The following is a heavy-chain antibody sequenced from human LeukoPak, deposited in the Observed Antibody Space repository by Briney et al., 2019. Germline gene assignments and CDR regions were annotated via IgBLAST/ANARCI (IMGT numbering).Heavy chain of an antibody. J-gene: IGHJ4*02. CDR1: GFTFSSYS. V-gene: IGHV3-21*04. CDR3: ASFPIERRGY. CDR2: ISSSSSYI. Sequence: GGSLRLSCAASGFTFSSYSMNWVRQAPGKGLEWVSFISSSSSYIYYADSVKGRFTISRDNAKNSLYLQMNSLRAEDTAVYYCASFPIERRGYWGQGTLVTVSS.